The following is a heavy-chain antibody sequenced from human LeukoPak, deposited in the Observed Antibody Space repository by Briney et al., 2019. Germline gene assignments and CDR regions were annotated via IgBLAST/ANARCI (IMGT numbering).Heavy chain of an antibody. J-gene: IGHJ3*02. CDR1: GFTFSSYG. Sequence: GGSLRLSCAASGFTFSSYGMHWVRQAPGKGLEWVAVISYDGSNKYYADSVKGRFTISRDNSKNTLYLQMNSLRAEDTAVYYCAKTRQGSGWFAFDIWDQGTMVTVSS. D-gene: IGHD6-19*01. CDR3: AKTRQGSGWFAFDI. V-gene: IGHV3-30*18. CDR2: ISYDGSNK.